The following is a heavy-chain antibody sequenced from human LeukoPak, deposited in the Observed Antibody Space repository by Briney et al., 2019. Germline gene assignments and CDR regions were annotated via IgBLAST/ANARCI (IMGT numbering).Heavy chain of an antibody. CDR3: ARDSSIAARPRYFQH. Sequence: PGGSLRLSCAASGFTFSSYAMHWVRQAPGKGLEWVAVISYDGSNKYYADSVKGRFTISRDNSKNTLYLQMNSLRAEDTAVYYCARDSSIAARPRYFQHWGQGTLVTVSS. V-gene: IGHV3-30-3*01. D-gene: IGHD6-6*01. CDR1: GFTFSSYA. CDR2: ISYDGSNK. J-gene: IGHJ1*01.